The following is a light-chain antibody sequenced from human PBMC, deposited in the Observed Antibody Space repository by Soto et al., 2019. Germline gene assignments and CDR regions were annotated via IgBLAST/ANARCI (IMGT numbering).Light chain of an antibody. Sequence: EIVLTQSPGTLSLSPGERATLSCRASQSVTSNYLAWYQQKPGQAPRLLIYGASTRATGIPCRFSGSGSGTDFTLTITRLEPEDFAVYYCQQYGSSPRTFGQGTKLEI. CDR1: QSVTSNY. CDR3: QQYGSSPRT. J-gene: IGKJ2*01. CDR2: GAS. V-gene: IGKV3-20*01.